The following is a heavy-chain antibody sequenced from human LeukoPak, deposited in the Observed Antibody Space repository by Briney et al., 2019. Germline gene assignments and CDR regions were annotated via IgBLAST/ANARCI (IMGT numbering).Heavy chain of an antibody. CDR3: ARGKILFSGSGGRPWFDP. J-gene: IGHJ5*02. CDR2: IYYSGST. CDR1: GGSISSGGYY. V-gene: IGHV4-31*03. D-gene: IGHD1-26*01. Sequence: SQTLSLTCTVSGGSISSGGYYWGWIRQHPGKGLEWIGYIYYSGSTYYNPSLKSRVTISVDTSKNQFSLKLSSVTAADTAVYYCARGKILFSGSGGRPWFDPWGQGTLVTVSS.